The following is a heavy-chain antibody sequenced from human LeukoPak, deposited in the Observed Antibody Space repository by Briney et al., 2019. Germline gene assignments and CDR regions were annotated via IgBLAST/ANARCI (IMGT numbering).Heavy chain of an antibody. Sequence: PGGSLRLSCAASVFSFSDYALHWVRQAPGKGLEWVSVICSAGSTYYAGSVKGRFTISRDNSNNTLFLQMDTLRAEDTAVYYCARETDLSSGWSSQGFDYWGQGTLVTVSS. CDR3: ARETDLSSGWSSQGFDY. CDR1: VFSFSDYA. J-gene: IGHJ4*02. V-gene: IGHV3-66*01. D-gene: IGHD6-13*01. CDR2: ICSAGST.